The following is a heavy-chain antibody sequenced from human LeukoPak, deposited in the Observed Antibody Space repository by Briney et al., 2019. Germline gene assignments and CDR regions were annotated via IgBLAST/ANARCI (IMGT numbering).Heavy chain of an antibody. CDR1: GGSISSGDYY. CDR3: ARSDLDIVAYFDY. J-gene: IGHJ4*02. Sequence: SETLSLTCTVSGGSISSGDYYWSWIRQPPGKGLEWIGYIYYSGSTYYNPSLKSRVTISVDTSKNQFSLKLSSVTAADTAVYYCARSDLDIVAYFDYWGQGTLVTVSS. V-gene: IGHV4-30-4*01. CDR2: IYYSGST. D-gene: IGHD5-12*01.